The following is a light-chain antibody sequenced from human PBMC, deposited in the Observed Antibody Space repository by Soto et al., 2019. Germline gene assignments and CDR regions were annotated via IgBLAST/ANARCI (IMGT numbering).Light chain of an antibody. CDR2: DAS. CDR1: QSVDSN. Sequence: EILMTQSPATLSVSPGERATLSCRASQSVDSNLAWYQQKPGQAPRLLIYDASSRATGIPDRFSGGGSGTDFTLTISRLEPEDFAVYYCQQFSGYPLTFGGGTKVDIK. CDR3: QQFSGYPLT. J-gene: IGKJ4*01. V-gene: IGKV3-20*01.